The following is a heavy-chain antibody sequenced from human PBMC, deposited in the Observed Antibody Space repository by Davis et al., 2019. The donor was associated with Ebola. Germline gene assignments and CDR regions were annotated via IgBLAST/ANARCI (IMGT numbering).Heavy chain of an antibody. D-gene: IGHD6-6*01. CDR3: ARDRAGWYSSSSGWFDP. Sequence: AASVKVSRKASGYAFTSYDINWVRQATGQGLEWMGWMNPNSGNTGYVERFQGRVTMSRNTSISTAYMELSSLRSEDTAVYYCARDRAGWYSSSSGWFDPWGQGTLVTVSS. CDR1: GYAFTSYD. J-gene: IGHJ5*02. CDR2: MNPNSGNT. V-gene: IGHV1-8*01.